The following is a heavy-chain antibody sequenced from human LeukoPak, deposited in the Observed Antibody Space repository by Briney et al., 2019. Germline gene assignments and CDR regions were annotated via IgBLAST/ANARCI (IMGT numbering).Heavy chain of an antibody. CDR1: GFTFDDYT. CDR3: ARGYSSGWYLYYFDY. J-gene: IGHJ4*02. V-gene: IGHV3-43*01. CDR2: ISWDGGST. Sequence: GGSLRLSCAASGFTFDDYTMHWVRQAPGKGLEWVSLISWDGGSTYYADSVKGRFTISRDNSKNTLYLQMNSLRAEDTAVYYCARGYSSGWYLYYFDYWGQGTLVTVSS. D-gene: IGHD6-19*01.